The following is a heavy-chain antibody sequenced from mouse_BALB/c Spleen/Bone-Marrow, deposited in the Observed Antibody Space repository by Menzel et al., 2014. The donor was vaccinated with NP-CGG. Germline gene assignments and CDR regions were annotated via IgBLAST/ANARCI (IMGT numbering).Heavy chain of an antibody. V-gene: IGHV4-1*02. CDR1: GFDFSRYW. J-gene: IGHJ2*01. CDR2: INPDSSTI. D-gene: IGHD1-2*01. CDR3: ARLHYYGYGDY. Sequence: EVQGVESGGGLVQPGGSLKLSCAASGFDFSRYWMSWVRQAPGKGLEWIGEINPDSSTINYTPSLKDKFIIPRDNAKNTLYLQMSKVRSEDTALYYCARLHYYGYGDYWGQGTTLTVSS.